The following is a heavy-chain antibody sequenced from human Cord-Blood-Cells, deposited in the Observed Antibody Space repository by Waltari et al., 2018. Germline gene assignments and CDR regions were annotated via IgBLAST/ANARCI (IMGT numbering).Heavy chain of an antibody. Sequence: QLQLQESGPGLVKPSETLSLTCTVSGGSISSSSYYWGWIRQPPGKGLEVIGSIYYSGCTYYNPSLKSRVTISVDTSKNQFSLKLSSVTAADTAVYYCARPRGYYYDSSGYYYFDYWGQGTLVTVSS. V-gene: IGHV4-39*01. CDR2: IYYSGCT. CDR3: ARPRGYYYDSSGYYYFDY. D-gene: IGHD3-22*01. J-gene: IGHJ4*02. CDR1: GGSISSSSYY.